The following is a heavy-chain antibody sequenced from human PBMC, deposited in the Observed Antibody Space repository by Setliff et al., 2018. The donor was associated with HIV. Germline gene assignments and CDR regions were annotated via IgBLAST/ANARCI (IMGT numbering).Heavy chain of an antibody. V-gene: IGHV3-23*01. J-gene: IGHJ4*02. Sequence: QTGGSLRLSCAASGFTFNNYAMTWVRQAPGKGLEWVSGISGNGGSTHYADSVKGRVTISRDSTKKTLSLQMNSLRAEDTAVYYCAKGYFYDSGGYSPLFDYWGQGTLVTVSS. D-gene: IGHD3-22*01. CDR2: ISGNGGST. CDR1: GFTFNNYA. CDR3: AKGYFYDSGGYSPLFDY.